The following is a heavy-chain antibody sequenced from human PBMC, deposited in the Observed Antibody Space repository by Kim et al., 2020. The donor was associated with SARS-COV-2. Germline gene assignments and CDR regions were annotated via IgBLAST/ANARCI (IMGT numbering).Heavy chain of an antibody. V-gene: IGHV3-21*01. CDR1: GFTFSSYS. J-gene: IGHJ5*02. D-gene: IGHD2-21*02. Sequence: GWSLRLSCAASGFTFSSYSMNWVRQAPGKGLEWVSSISSSGSYIYYADSVKGRFTISRDNAKNSLFLQMNSLRAEDTAVYYCARESAGVVTPGNWFDPWGQGTLVTVSS. CDR2: ISSSGSYI. CDR3: ARESAGVVTPGNWFDP.